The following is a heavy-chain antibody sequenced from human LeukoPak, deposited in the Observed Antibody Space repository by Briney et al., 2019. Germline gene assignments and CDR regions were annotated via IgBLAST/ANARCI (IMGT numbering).Heavy chain of an antibody. CDR2: ISNGGNSGYTI. J-gene: IGHJ4*02. CDR1: GFTFISYA. Sequence: GGSLRLSCAASGFTFISYAMSWICQAPGKGLEWVSYISNGGNSGYTIYYADSVKGRFTISRDNAKNSLYLQMNSLRAEDTAVYFCARDPYTSGSDYWGQGTLVTVSS. D-gene: IGHD6-19*01. V-gene: IGHV3-11*01. CDR3: ARDPYTSGSDY.